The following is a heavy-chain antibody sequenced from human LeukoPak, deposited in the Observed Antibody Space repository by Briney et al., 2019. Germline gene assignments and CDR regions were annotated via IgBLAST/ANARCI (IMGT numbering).Heavy chain of an antibody. Sequence: ASVKVSCEASGYTFTSYDINWVRQAPGQGLEWMGWMNPNSGNTGYAQKFQGRVTMTRNTSISTAYMELSSLRSEDTAVYYCARWRIVAPLRYYYDGMDVWGQGTTVTVSS. J-gene: IGHJ6*02. CDR2: MNPNSGNT. CDR3: ARWRIVAPLRYYYDGMDV. CDR1: GYTFTSYD. D-gene: IGHD2-15*01. V-gene: IGHV1-8*01.